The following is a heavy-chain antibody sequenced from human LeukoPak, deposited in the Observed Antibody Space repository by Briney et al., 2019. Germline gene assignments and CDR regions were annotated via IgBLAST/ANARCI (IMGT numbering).Heavy chain of an antibody. CDR3: ARDDTPTVSLSFDP. CDR2: ISSSSSYI. V-gene: IGHV3-21*01. D-gene: IGHD4-17*01. Sequence: GGSLRLSCAASGFTFSSHSMNWVRQAPGKGLEWVSSISSSSSYIYYADSVKGRFTISRDNAKNSLYLQMNSLRAEDTAVYYCARDDTPTVSLSFDPWGQGTLVTVSS. CDR1: GFTFSSHS. J-gene: IGHJ5*02.